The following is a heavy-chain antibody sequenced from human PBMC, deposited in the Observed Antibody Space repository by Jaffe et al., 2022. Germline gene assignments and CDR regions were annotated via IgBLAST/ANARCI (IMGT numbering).Heavy chain of an antibody. Sequence: QVQLQESGPGLVKPSETLSLTCTVSGGSVSSGSYYWSWIRQPPGKGLEWIGYIYYSGSTNYNPSLKSRVTISVDTSKNQFSLKLSSVTAADTAVYYCARDHYYGSGDAFDIWGQGTMVTVSS. D-gene: IGHD3-10*01. CDR2: IYYSGST. CDR1: GGSVSSGSYY. CDR3: ARDHYYGSGDAFDI. V-gene: IGHV4-61*01. J-gene: IGHJ3*02.